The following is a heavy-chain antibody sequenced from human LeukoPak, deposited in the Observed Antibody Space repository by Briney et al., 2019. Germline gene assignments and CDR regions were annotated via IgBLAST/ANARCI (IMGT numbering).Heavy chain of an antibody. V-gene: IGHV1-18*01. Sequence: ASVKVSCKASGYTFTSYGISWVRQAPGQGLEWMGWISAYNGNTNYAQKFQGRVTMTRDMSTSTVYMELSSLRSDDTAVYYCARGGLVYDFLTGYYAPGLEYFHHWGQGSLVTVSS. CDR2: ISAYNGNT. CDR3: ARGGLVYDFLTGYYAPGLEYFHH. CDR1: GYTFTSYG. D-gene: IGHD3/OR15-3a*01. J-gene: IGHJ1*01.